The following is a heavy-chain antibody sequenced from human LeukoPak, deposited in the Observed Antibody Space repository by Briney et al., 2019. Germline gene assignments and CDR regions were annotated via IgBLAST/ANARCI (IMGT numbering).Heavy chain of an antibody. CDR2: INHSGST. CDR3: ARGARRSGVVPAAIDY. V-gene: IGHV4-34*01. D-gene: IGHD2-2*01. CDR1: GFTFSSYS. Sequence: GSLRLSCAASGFTFSSYSMNWIRQPPGKGLEWIGEINHSGSTNYNPSLKSRVTISVDTSRNQFSLKLSSVTAADTAVYYCARGARRSGVVPAAIDYWGQGTLVTVSS. J-gene: IGHJ4*02.